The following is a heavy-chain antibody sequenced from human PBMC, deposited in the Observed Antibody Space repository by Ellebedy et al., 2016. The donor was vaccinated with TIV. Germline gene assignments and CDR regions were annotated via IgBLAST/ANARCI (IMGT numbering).Heavy chain of an antibody. CDR3: ARGFYGKFDP. J-gene: IGHJ5*02. Sequence: ASVKVSCKASGYTFSSYGISWVRQAPGQGLEWMGWISAYNGDTNYAQKFQGRVTMTTDTFASTAYLELRSLRSDDTAVYYCARGFYGKFDPWGQGTLVTVSS. D-gene: IGHD2/OR15-2a*01. V-gene: IGHV1-18*04. CDR1: GYTFSSYG. CDR2: ISAYNGDT.